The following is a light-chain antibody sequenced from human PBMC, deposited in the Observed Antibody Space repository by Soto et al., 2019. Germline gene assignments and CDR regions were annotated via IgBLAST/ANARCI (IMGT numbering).Light chain of an antibody. CDR1: SSDVGGYNY. Sequence: QSALTQPPSASGSPGQSVTISCTGTSSDVGGYNYVSWYQQHPGKAPKHMIYEVSKRPSGVPDRFSGSKSVNTASLTVSGLQAEDEADYYCISYAGSNNYVFGTGTKVTVL. J-gene: IGLJ1*01. V-gene: IGLV2-8*01. CDR3: ISYAGSNNYV. CDR2: EVS.